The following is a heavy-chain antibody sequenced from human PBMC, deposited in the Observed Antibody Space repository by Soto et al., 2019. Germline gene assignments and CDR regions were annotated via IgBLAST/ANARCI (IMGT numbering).Heavy chain of an antibody. Sequence: GGSLRLSCAAYGFIFNTYAMSWVRQAPGERLEWISTITATDGRTYYADSVKGRFTIPRDNSRNMLYLQMNNLRAQDTATYYCAKAESILVVSRFDYWGQGALVTVSS. CDR3: AKAESILVVSRFDY. V-gene: IGHV3-23*01. J-gene: IGHJ4*02. D-gene: IGHD3-22*01. CDR1: GFIFNTYA. CDR2: ITATDGRT.